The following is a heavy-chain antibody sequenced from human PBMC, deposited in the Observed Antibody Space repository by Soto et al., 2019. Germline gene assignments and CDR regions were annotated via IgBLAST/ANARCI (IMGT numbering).Heavy chain of an antibody. CDR1: GFTFSSYA. V-gene: IGHV3-23*01. CDR3: AKDRGRDLEFDY. J-gene: IGHJ4*02. CDR2: ISGSGGST. D-gene: IGHD1-1*01. Sequence: GGSLRLSCAASGFTFSSYAMSWVRQAPGKGLEWVSAISGSGGSTYYADSVKGRVTISRDNSKKTLYLQMNSLRAEDTAIYYCAKDRGRDLEFDYWGQGTLVTVSS.